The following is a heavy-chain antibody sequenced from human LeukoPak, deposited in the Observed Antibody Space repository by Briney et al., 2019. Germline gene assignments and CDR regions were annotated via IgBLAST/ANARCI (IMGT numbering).Heavy chain of an antibody. CDR1: GGSFNDYY. D-gene: IGHD5-18*01. J-gene: IGHJ4*02. CDR3: ARSRQIQLWLEFDY. CDR2: INLRGST. V-gene: IGHV4-34*01. Sequence: SETLSLTCAVYGGSFNDYYWNWIRQPPGKGLEWIGEINLRGSTNYNPSLKSRVTISVDTSKNQFSLKLSSVTAADTAVYYCARSRQIQLWLEFDYWGQGTLVTVSS.